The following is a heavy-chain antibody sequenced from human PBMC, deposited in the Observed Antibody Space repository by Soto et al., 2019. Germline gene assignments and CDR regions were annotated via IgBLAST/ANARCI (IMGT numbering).Heavy chain of an antibody. CDR1: GDTVTNYG. CDR2: ISFYNGHT. D-gene: IGHD6-19*01. Sequence: QVQLVQSGGEVKKPGASVKVSCKASGDTVTNYGISWVRQAPGQGLEWMGWISFYNGHTNYAQKHQGRVTLTTDTSTSTAYMELRSLRSDDTAVYYCASASSIAVAGKESWGQGTLVTVSS. V-gene: IGHV1-18*01. J-gene: IGHJ4*02. CDR3: ASASSIAVAGKES.